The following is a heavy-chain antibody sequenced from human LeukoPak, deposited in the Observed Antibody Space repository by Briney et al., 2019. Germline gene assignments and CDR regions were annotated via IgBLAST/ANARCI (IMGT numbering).Heavy chain of an antibody. CDR3: ARETPDSSSWTAFDF. D-gene: IGHD6-13*01. CDR1: GFTFSNYW. CDR2: INSDGINT. V-gene: IGHV3-74*01. Sequence: SGGSLRLSCAASGFTFSNYWMHWVRQAPGKGLVWVSRINSDGINTSYADSVKGRFTISRDNAKNSLSLQMNGLRDEDTAVYYCARETPDSSSWTAFDFWGQGTLVTVSS. J-gene: IGHJ4*02.